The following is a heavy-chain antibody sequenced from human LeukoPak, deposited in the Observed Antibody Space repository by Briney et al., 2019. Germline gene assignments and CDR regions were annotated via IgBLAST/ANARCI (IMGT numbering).Heavy chain of an antibody. CDR3: ARENLGYCSSTSCPGVYYGMDV. V-gene: IGHV3-33*01. D-gene: IGHD2-2*01. Sequence: GGSLRLSCAASGFTFSSYGMHWVRQAPGKGLEWVAVIWYDGSNKYYADSMKGRFTISRDNTKNTLYLQMNSLRAEDTAVYYCARENLGYCSSTSCPGVYYGMDVWGQGTTVTVSS. J-gene: IGHJ6*02. CDR2: IWYDGSNK. CDR1: GFTFSSYG.